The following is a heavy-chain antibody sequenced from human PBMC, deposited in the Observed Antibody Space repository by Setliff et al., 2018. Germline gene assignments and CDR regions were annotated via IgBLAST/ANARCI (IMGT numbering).Heavy chain of an antibody. J-gene: IGHJ4*02. Sequence: GGSLRLSCAASGFTFDDYGMSWVRQAPGKGLEWVSGINWNGGSTGYADSVEGRFTISRDNGKNSLFLQMNSVRVDDTAVYYCARSINGYQQRYDFWGQGALVTVSS. CDR2: INWNGGST. D-gene: IGHD5-18*01. V-gene: IGHV3-20*04. CDR1: GFTFDDYG. CDR3: ARSINGYQQRYDF.